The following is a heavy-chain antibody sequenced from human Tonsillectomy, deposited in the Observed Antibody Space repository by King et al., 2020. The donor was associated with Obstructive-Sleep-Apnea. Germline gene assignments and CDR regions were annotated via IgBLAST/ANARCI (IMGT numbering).Heavy chain of an antibody. CDR3: ASRAIFPVDY. J-gene: IGHJ4*02. CDR1: GSSISSGYY. Sequence: VQLQESGPGLVKPSETLSLTCTVSGSSISSGYYWGWIRQPPGKGLEWIGSIYHSGSTYYNPSLKSRVTISVDTSKNQFSLKLSSVTAADTAVYYCASRAIFPVDYWGQGTLVTVSS. V-gene: IGHV4-38-2*02. D-gene: IGHD2-21*01. CDR2: IYHSGST.